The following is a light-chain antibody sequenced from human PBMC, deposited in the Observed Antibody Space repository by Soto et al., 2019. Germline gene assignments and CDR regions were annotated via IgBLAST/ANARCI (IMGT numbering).Light chain of an antibody. Sequence: DIQMTRSPWSLSASVGDRVTSTCRASQSISSYLNWYQQKPGKAPKLLIYAASSLQSGVPSRFSGSGSGTDFTLTISSLQPEDFATYYCQQSYSTPCFGPGTKVDIK. J-gene: IGKJ3*01. CDR2: AAS. CDR1: QSISSY. V-gene: IGKV1-39*01. CDR3: QQSYSTPC.